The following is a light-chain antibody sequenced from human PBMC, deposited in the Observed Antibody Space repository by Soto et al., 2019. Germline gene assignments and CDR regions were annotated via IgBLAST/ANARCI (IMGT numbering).Light chain of an antibody. CDR1: QSISNC. V-gene: IGKV1-5*01. CDR3: QQCNSYSRT. J-gene: IGKJ1*01. CDR2: DAA. Sequence: DIQMTQSPSTLSSSPGDRVTITCRASQSISNCLAWYQQKSGKAPKLLIHDAASMERGVTPRFSSSGSGTEFTLTISSLQPDDFAAYYCQQCNSYSRTFGQGTKVDNK.